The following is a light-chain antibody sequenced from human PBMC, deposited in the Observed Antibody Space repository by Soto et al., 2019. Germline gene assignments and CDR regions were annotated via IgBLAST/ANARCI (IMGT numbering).Light chain of an antibody. CDR3: QQYNRYSWT. Sequence: DIQMTQSPSTLSASVGDRVTITCRASQSISSWLAWYQQKPGKAPKLLIYDASSLESGVPSRFSGSGSGTVCALTSSRLQPDDFATYYCQQYNRYSWTFGQGTKVEIK. CDR2: DAS. CDR1: QSISSW. V-gene: IGKV1-5*01. J-gene: IGKJ1*01.